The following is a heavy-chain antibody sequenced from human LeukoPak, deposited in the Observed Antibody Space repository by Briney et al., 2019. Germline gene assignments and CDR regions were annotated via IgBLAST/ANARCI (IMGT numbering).Heavy chain of an antibody. CDR2: TNADGSST. CDR3: ARGGLEPVDY. CDR1: GFTFSTYW. D-gene: IGHD1-1*01. Sequence: PGGSLRLSCAASGFTFSTYWMHWVRHAPGKGLVWVSRTNADGSSTSYADSVKGRFTISRDNAKNTLYLQMNSLRADDTAVYYCARGGLEPVDYWGQGTLVTVSS. J-gene: IGHJ4*02. V-gene: IGHV3-74*01.